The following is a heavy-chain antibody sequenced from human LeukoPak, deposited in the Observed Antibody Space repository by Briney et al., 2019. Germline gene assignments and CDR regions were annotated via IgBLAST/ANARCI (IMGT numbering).Heavy chain of an antibody. J-gene: IGHJ2*01. Sequence: GGSLRLSCAASGFTFSSYAMSWGRQAPGKGLEWVSAISGSGGSTYYADSVKGRFTISRDNSKNTLYLQMNSLRAEDAAVYYCAKDSLRITMVRGVIGNWYFDLWGRGTLVTVSS. D-gene: IGHD3-10*01. V-gene: IGHV3-23*01. CDR2: ISGSGGST. CDR1: GFTFSSYA. CDR3: AKDSLRITMVRGVIGNWYFDL.